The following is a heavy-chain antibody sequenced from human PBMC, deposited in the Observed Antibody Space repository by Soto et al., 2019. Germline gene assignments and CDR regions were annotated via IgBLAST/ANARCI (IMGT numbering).Heavy chain of an antibody. V-gene: IGHV1-2*02. Sequence: ASVEVSCKASGYTFTAYYMHWVRQAPGQGLEWMGWINPNSGVTNYAQKFQGRVTMTRDTSISTAYMELSSLRSDDTAVYYCARDRSQARDYWGQGTLVTVSS. CDR3: ARDRSQARDY. CDR1: GYTFTAYY. J-gene: IGHJ4*02. CDR2: INPNSGVT.